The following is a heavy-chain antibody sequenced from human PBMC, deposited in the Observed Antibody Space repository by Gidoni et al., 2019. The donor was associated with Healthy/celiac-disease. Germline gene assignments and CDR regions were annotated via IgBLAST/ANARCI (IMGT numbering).Heavy chain of an antibody. CDR1: GFTFSSYG. Sequence: QVQLVESGGGVVQPGRSLRLSCAASGFTFSSYGMHWVRQAPGKGLEWVAVIWYEGSNKYYADSVKGRFTISRDNSKNTLYLQMNSLRAEDTAVYYCAREYCSSTSCPTWRYYYYYGMDVWGQGTTVTVSS. D-gene: IGHD2-2*01. CDR2: IWYEGSNK. V-gene: IGHV3-33*01. CDR3: AREYCSSTSCPTWRYYYYYGMDV. J-gene: IGHJ6*02.